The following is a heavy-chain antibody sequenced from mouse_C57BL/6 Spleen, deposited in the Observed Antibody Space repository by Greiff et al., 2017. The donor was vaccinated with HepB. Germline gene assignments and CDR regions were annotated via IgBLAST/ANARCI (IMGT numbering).Heavy chain of an antibody. D-gene: IGHD4-1*01. CDR2: ISYDGSN. V-gene: IGHV3-6*01. Sequence: ESGPGLVKPSQSLSLTCSVTGYSITSGYYWNWIRQFPGNKLEWMGYISYDGSNNYNPSLKNRISITRDTSKNQFFLKLNSVTTEDTATYYCAKANWDDWYFDVWGTGTTVTVSS. CDR1: GYSITSGYY. J-gene: IGHJ1*03. CDR3: AKANWDDWYFDV.